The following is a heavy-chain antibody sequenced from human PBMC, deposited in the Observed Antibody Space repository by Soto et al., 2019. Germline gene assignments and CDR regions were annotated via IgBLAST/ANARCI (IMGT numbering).Heavy chain of an antibody. CDR3: ARYIFGQGFIS. V-gene: IGHV1-8*01. Sequence: QVQLVQSGAEVKKPGASVKVSCKASGSTFSTLDLNWVRQAPGQGLDWMGWMHANTGLTGHAQKFQGRLSMTRDISISTAYMELSSLRADDTAVYYCARYIFGQGFISWCQGTLVTVSS. D-gene: IGHD3-10*01. CDR2: MHANTGLT. J-gene: IGHJ4*02. CDR1: GSTFSTLD.